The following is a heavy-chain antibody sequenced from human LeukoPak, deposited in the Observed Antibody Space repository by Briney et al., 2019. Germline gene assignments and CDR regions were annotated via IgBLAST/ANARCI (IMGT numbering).Heavy chain of an antibody. J-gene: IGHJ6*03. CDR2: ISAYNGNT. D-gene: IGHD6-6*01. Sequence: GASVKVSCKASGYTFTTYGFSWVRQAPGQGLEWMGWISAYNGNTNYAQKLQGRVTMTTDKSTRVAYMELRSLRSDDTALYYCARASISSSEYMDVWGQGTTVTVSS. CDR1: GYTFTTYG. V-gene: IGHV1-18*01. CDR3: ARASISSSEYMDV.